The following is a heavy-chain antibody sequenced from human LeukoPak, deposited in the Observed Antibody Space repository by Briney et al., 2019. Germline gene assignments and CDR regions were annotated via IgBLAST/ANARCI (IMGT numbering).Heavy chain of an antibody. CDR2: IYTSGST. Sequence: SETLSLTCTVSGGSISSYYWSWIRQPAGKGLEWIGRIYTSGSTNYNPSLKSRVTMSVDTSKNQFSLKLSSVTAADTAVYYCARELAPLRYLSRNAFDIWGQGTMVTVSS. J-gene: IGHJ3*02. CDR3: ARELAPLRYLSRNAFDI. CDR1: GGSISSYY. V-gene: IGHV4-4*07. D-gene: IGHD3-9*01.